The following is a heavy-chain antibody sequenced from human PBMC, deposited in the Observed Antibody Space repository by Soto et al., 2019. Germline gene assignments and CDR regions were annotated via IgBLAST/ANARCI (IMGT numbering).Heavy chain of an antibody. V-gene: IGHV1-18*01. Sequence: VKVSCKSSDNTFTHYGINWVRQAPGQGLEWMGWISGYNGNTKYAQKFQDRATMTADTSTRTAFMEVRSLTSDDTGVYFCAATGGNYFGLDVWGQGTTVTVSS. J-gene: IGHJ6*02. CDR1: DNTFTHYG. D-gene: IGHD2-8*02. CDR3: AATGGNYFGLDV. CDR2: ISGYNGNT.